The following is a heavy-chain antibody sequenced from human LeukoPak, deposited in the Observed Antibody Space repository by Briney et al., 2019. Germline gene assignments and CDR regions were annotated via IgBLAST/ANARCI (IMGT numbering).Heavy chain of an antibody. J-gene: IGHJ4*02. V-gene: IGHV3-30-3*01. CDR2: ISYDGSKK. CDR3: ARSLDY. CDR1: GFTFSKAW. Sequence: PGGSLRLSCAASGFTFSKAWMDWIRQAPGKGLEWVAVISYDGSKKYYADSVRGRFTISRDNSKNTVYLQMNSLRGDDTAVYYCARSLDYWGQGTLVTVSS.